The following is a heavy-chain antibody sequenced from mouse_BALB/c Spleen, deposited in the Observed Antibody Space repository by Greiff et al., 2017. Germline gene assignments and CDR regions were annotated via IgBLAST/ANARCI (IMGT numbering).Heavy chain of an antibody. CDR2: INSNGGST. D-gene: IGHD2-14*01. J-gene: IGHJ4*01. Sequence: EVQGVESGGGLVQPGGSLKLSCAASGFTFRSYGMSWVRQTQDKRLELVATINSNGGSTYYPDSVKGRFTISRDNAKNTLYLQMSSLKSEDTAMYYCASLYYRYDGGYYAMDYWGQGTSVTVSS. CDR1: GFTFRSYG. V-gene: IGHV5-6-3*01. CDR3: ASLYYRYDGGYYAMDY.